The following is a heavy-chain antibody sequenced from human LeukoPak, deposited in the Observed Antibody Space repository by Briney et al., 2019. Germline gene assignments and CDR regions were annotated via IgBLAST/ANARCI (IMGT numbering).Heavy chain of an antibody. CDR2: ISSNGGST. Sequence: GGSLRLSCAASGFTFSSYAMHWVRQAPGKGLEYVSAISSNGGSTFYANSVKGRFTISRDNSKNTLYLQMGSLRPEDMAVYYCARRMLVAAGEGRAFDIWGQGTMVTVSS. J-gene: IGHJ3*02. V-gene: IGHV3-64*01. CDR3: ARRMLVAAGEGRAFDI. D-gene: IGHD6-13*01. CDR1: GFTFSSYA.